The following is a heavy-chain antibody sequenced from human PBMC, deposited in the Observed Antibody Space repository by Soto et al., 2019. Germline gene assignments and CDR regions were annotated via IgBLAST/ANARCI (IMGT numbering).Heavy chain of an antibody. Sequence: QVQLQESGPGLVKPSQTLSLTCTVSGGSISSGGYYWSWIRQHPGKGLEWIGYIYYSGSTYYNPSLKSRVTIAVDTSKNQFSLKLSSVTAADTAVYYCARNRYSREYNWFDPWGQGTLVTVSS. CDR3: ARNRYSREYNWFDP. CDR2: IYYSGST. D-gene: IGHD6-13*01. V-gene: IGHV4-31*03. CDR1: GGSISSGGYY. J-gene: IGHJ5*02.